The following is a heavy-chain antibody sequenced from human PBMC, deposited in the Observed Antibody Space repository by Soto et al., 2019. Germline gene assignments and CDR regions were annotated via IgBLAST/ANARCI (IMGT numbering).Heavy chain of an antibody. D-gene: IGHD5-18*01. CDR1: GYTFTSYY. Sequence: QVQLVQSGAEVKKPGASVKVSCKASGYTFTSYYMHWVRQAPGQGLEWMGIINPSGGSTSYAQKFQGRVTLTRDTSTSTVYMELSSLGSEDTSVYYCARDHQDTAMVFDYWGQGTLVTVSS. CDR2: INPSGGST. CDR3: ARDHQDTAMVFDY. J-gene: IGHJ4*02. V-gene: IGHV1-46*01.